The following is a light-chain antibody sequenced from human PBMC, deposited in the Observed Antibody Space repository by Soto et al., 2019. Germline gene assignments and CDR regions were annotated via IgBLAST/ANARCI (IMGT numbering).Light chain of an antibody. V-gene: IGLV2-14*01. CDR1: SSDVGGYNY. Sequence: QSALTQPASVSGSPGQSITISCTGTSSDVGGYNYVSWYQQHPGKAHKLMIYDVSNQPSGVSNRFSGSKSGNTASLTISGLQAEEEADYYCSSYTSSSTLMVFGGGTKVTVL. CDR2: DVS. J-gene: IGLJ2*01. CDR3: SSYTSSSTLMV.